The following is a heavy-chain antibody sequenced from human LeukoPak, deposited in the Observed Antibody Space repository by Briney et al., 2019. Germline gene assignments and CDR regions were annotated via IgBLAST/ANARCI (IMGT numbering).Heavy chain of an antibody. D-gene: IGHD3-3*01. CDR2: IYTSGST. CDR1: GGSISSGSYY. CDR3: ARGPYTKYDFWSGYPS. J-gene: IGHJ5*02. Sequence: SQTLSLTCTVSGGSISSGSYYWSWIRQPAGKGLEWIGRIYTSGSTNYNPSLKSRVTISVDTSKNQFSLKLSSVTAADTAVYYCARGPYTKYDFWSGYPSWGQGTLVTVSS. V-gene: IGHV4-61*02.